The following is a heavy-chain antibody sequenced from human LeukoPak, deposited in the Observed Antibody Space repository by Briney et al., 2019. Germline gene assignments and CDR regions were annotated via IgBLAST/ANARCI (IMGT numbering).Heavy chain of an antibody. D-gene: IGHD3-10*01. Sequence: SVKVSCKASGFTFTSSAMQWVRQARGQRLEWIGWIVVGSGNTNYAQKFQERVTITRDMSTNTAYMELSSLRSEDTAVYYCASFPHYYGSGSYPSFDYWGQGTLVTVSS. J-gene: IGHJ4*02. CDR1: GFTFTSSA. V-gene: IGHV1-58*02. CDR2: IVVGSGNT. CDR3: ASFPHYYGSGSYPSFDY.